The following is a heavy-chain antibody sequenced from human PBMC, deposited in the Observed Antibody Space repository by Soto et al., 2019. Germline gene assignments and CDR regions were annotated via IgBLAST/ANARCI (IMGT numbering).Heavy chain of an antibody. CDR3: ARAHQRGGSSPPPAPIDY. Sequence: GGPLRPWCAASGVTFSIYDGRLVRQATGKGLEWVSAIGTAGNTYYPGSVKGRFTISRENAKNSLYLQMNSLRAEDTAVYYCARAHQRGGSSPPPAPIDYWGQGILLTVSS. CDR2: IGTAGNT. J-gene: IGHJ4*02. CDR1: GVTFSIYD. V-gene: IGHV3-13*01. D-gene: IGHD2-15*01.